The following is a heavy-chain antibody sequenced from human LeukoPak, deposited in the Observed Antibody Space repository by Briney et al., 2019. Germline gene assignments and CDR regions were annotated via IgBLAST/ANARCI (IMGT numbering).Heavy chain of an antibody. CDR1: GDTFTSYG. Sequence: ASVKVSCKASGDTFTSYGISWVRQAPVQGLEWMECFSAYNGNTNYAQKLQGRVTMTTDTSTSTAYMELRSLRSDDTAVYYCARFAGVSIVPAAFSSWFDPWGQGTLVTVSS. D-gene: IGHD2-2*01. J-gene: IGHJ5*02. CDR3: ARFAGVSIVPAAFSSWFDP. CDR2: FSAYNGNT. V-gene: IGHV1-18*01.